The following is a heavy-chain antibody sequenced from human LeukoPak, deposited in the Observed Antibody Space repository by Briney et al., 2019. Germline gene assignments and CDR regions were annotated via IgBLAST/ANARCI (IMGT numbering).Heavy chain of an antibody. CDR3: ASSPNVFYGMDV. D-gene: IGHD3-16*01. Sequence: SGGSLRLSCAASGFTFSTYAMTWVRQAPGKGLEWVSAISGGGGTTYYADSLKGQFTISRDNSKNTVYLQMDSLRAEDTAVYHCASSPNVFYGMDVWGQGTTVSVSS. CDR2: ISGGGGTT. CDR1: GFTFSTYA. J-gene: IGHJ6*02. V-gene: IGHV3-23*01.